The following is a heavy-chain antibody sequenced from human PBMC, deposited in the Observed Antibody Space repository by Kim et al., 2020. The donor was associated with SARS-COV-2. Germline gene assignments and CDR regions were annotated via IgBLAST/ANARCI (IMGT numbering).Heavy chain of an antibody. V-gene: IGHV3-30*18. CDR3: AKVDDSSGYYWGAFDY. CDR2: ISYDGSNK. CDR1: GFTFSSYG. J-gene: IGHJ4*02. D-gene: IGHD3-22*01. Sequence: GGSLRLPCAASGFTFSSYGMHWVRQAPGKGLEWVAVISYDGSNKYYADSVKGRFTISRDNSKNTLYLQMNSLRAEDTAVYYCAKVDDSSGYYWGAFDYWGQGTLVTVSS.